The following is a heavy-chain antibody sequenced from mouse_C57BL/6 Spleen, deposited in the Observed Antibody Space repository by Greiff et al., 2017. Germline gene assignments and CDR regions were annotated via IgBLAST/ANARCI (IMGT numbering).Heavy chain of an antibody. D-gene: IGHD1-1*01. J-gene: IGHJ2*01. Sequence: LQESGPELVKPGASVKISCKASGYAFSSSWMNWVKRRPGKGLEWIGRIYPGDGDTNYNGKFKGKATLTADKSSSTASMQLSSLTSEDSAVYFCARCYGSSLLDYWGQGTTLTVSS. V-gene: IGHV1-82*01. CDR1: GYAFSSSW. CDR2: IYPGDGDT. CDR3: ARCYGSSLLDY.